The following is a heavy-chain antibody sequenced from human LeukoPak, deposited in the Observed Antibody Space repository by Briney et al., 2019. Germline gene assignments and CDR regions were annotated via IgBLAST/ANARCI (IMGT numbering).Heavy chain of an antibody. Sequence: GGTLRLSCAASGFTFSNYAMNWVRQAPGKGLEWVSTITTSGGYTYYADSVKGRFTISRDNSKNTLFLQMNSLRAEDTAVYYCAKILRPGYSYGEGVDYWGQGTLVTVSS. CDR1: GFTFSNYA. CDR3: AKILRPGYSYGEGVDY. D-gene: IGHD5-18*01. CDR2: ITTSGGYT. J-gene: IGHJ4*02. V-gene: IGHV3-23*01.